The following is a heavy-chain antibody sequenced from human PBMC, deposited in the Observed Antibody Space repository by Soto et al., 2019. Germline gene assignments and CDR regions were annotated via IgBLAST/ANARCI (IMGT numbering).Heavy chain of an antibody. Sequence: EVQLVESGGGLVQPGGSLRLSCVASGFTLSIYSMNWVRQAPGKGLEWVSYISSTSSIIYYADSVKGRFTISRDNAKNSVSLQMNSLRDEDTAVYHCARPYSSRWSIYYGVDVWGQGTAVTVSS. CDR1: GFTLSIYS. J-gene: IGHJ6*02. CDR2: ISSTSSII. V-gene: IGHV3-48*02. CDR3: ARPYSSRWSIYYGVDV. D-gene: IGHD6-13*01.